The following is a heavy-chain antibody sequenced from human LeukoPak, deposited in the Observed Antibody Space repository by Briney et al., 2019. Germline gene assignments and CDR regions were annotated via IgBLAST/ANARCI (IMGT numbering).Heavy chain of an antibody. Sequence: GGSLRLSCAVSGFTFSSEAMGWVRQLPGGGLEWVSTISPAGGTTYYAESMKGRFTISRDNSKSTLYLQMNSLRVEDTAVYYCAKVGRATSQLGAFDIWGQGTMVTVSS. CDR2: ISPAGGTT. CDR1: GFTFSSEA. CDR3: AKVGRATSQLGAFDI. V-gene: IGHV3-23*01. D-gene: IGHD6-13*01. J-gene: IGHJ3*02.